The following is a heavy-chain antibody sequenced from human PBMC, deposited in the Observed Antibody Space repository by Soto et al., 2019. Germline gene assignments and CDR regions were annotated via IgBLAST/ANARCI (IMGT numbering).Heavy chain of an antibody. CDR2: FDPEDGET. D-gene: IGHD6-13*01. CDR3: ATVVQQLVTGGYYYYGMDV. V-gene: IGHV1-24*01. J-gene: IGHJ6*02. CDR1: GYTLTELS. Sequence: ASVKVSCKVSGYTLTELSVHWVRQAPGKGLEWMGGFDPEDGETIYAQKFQGRVTMTEDTSTDTAYMELSSLRSEDTAVYYCATVVQQLVTGGYYYYGMDVWGQGTTVTVSS.